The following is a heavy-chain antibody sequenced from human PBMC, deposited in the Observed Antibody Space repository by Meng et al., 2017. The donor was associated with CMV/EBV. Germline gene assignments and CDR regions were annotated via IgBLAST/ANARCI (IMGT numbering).Heavy chain of an antibody. CDR1: GFTFSSYA. J-gene: IGHJ5*02. CDR2: ISSSGSTI. D-gene: IGHD4-17*01. CDR3: ARDSNMDYGDYFNWFDP. V-gene: IGHV3-48*03. Sequence: GESLKISCAASGFTFSSYAMSWVRQAPGKGLEWVSYISSSGSTIYYADSVKGRFTISRDNAKNSLYLQMNSLRAEDTAVYYCARDSNMDYGDYFNWFDPWGQGTLVTVSS.